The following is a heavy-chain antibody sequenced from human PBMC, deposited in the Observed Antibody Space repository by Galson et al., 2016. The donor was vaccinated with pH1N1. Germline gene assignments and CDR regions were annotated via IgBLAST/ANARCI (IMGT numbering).Heavy chain of an antibody. CDR2: IYPGGSDT. Sequence: QSGAEVKKPGESLKISCKGSGSSFTSYWIGWVRQMPGKGLEWMGIIYPGGSDTRYSPSFQGQVTISADKSIITAYLQWSSLKASDTDMYYCASGGYCRGGSCYSAAVDVWGQGTMVTFSS. J-gene: IGHJ3*01. CDR3: ASGGYCRGGSCYSAAVDV. D-gene: IGHD2-15*01. V-gene: IGHV5-51*03. CDR1: GSSFTSYW.